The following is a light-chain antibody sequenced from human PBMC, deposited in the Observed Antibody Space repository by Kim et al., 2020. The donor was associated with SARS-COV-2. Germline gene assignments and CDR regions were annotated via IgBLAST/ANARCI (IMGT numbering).Light chain of an antibody. CDR3: NSRDISGNHLV. J-gene: IGLJ2*01. CDR1: SLRIYY. Sequence: ALGREVRITCQGDSLRIYYASWYQQKAGQAPVLVRYGKNNRPSGIPDRFSGSSSGNTASLTITGAQVEDEADYYCNSRDISGNHLVFGGGTQLTVL. V-gene: IGLV3-19*01. CDR2: GKN.